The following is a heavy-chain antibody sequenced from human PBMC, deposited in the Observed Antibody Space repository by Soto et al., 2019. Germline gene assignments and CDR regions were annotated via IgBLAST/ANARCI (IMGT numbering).Heavy chain of an antibody. D-gene: IGHD1-26*01. CDR2: IYYSGST. Sequence: PSETLSLTCTVSGGSISSYYWSWIRQPPGKGLERIGYIYYSGSTKYNPSLKSRLTISVDASKNQFSLRLSSVTAADTAVYYCTTVGGVGAFDIWGQGTMVTVSS. J-gene: IGHJ3*02. CDR3: TTVGGVGAFDI. CDR1: GGSISSYY. V-gene: IGHV4-59*01.